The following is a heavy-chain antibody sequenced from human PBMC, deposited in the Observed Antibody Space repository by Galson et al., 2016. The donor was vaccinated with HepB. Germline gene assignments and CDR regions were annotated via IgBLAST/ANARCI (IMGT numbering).Heavy chain of an antibody. J-gene: IGHJ3*02. CDR1: GFTVSHEY. CDR3: ARGRDTSAWMRAFDI. V-gene: IGHV3-53*04. CDR2: IFCGGKT. Sequence: SLRLSCAASGFTVSHEYMTWVRQAPGRGLEWVSLIFCGGKTHYADSVKGRFTIPRQTSNNTVSLQMNSLKTEDTAVYYCARGRDTSAWMRAFDIWGQGTMVTVSS. D-gene: IGHD6-19*01.